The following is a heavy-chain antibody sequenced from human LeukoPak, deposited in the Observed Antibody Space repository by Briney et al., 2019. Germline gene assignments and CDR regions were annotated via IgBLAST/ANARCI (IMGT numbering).Heavy chain of an antibody. D-gene: IGHD5-18*01. CDR3: ARDSHRIYSYGLFDY. J-gene: IGHJ4*02. V-gene: IGHV1-2*02. CDR2: INLNSRGT. CDR1: GYTFTDYY. Sequence: ASVKVSCKASGYTFTDYYMHWVRQAPGQGLEWMGWINLNSRGTNYAQKFQGRVTMTRDTSISTAYMELNRLRSDDTAVYYCARDSHRIYSYGLFDYWGQGTLVTVSS.